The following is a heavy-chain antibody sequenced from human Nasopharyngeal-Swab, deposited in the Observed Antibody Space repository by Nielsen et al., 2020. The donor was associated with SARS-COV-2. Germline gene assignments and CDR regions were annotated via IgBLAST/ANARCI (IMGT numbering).Heavy chain of an antibody. V-gene: IGHV3-33*01. Sequence: GESLKISCAASGFTFSSYGMHWVRQAPGKGLEWVAVIWYDGSNKYYADSVKGRFTISRDNSKNTLYLQMNSLRAEDTAAYYCARAYSSSWYYGYWGQGTLVTVSS. CDR1: GFTFSSYG. J-gene: IGHJ4*02. CDR3: ARAYSSSWYYGY. D-gene: IGHD6-13*01. CDR2: IWYDGSNK.